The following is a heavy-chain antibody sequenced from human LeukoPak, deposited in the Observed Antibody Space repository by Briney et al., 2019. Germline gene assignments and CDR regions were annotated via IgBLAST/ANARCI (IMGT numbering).Heavy chain of an antibody. J-gene: IGHJ4*02. CDR2: FYYSGSD. CDR3: VRGYCSGATCYHFDY. CDR1: GASITSYY. V-gene: IGHV4-59*01. D-gene: IGHD2-15*01. Sequence: SETLSLTCIVSGASITSYYWNWIRQPPGKGLEWIGYFYYSGSDNYNPSLKSRITISVDTSKNQFSLKLSSVTAADTAVYYCVRGYCSGATCYHFDYWGQGTLVTVSS.